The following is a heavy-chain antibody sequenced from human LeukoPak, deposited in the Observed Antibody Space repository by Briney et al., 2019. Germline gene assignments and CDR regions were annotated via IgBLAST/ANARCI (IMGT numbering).Heavy chain of an antibody. Sequence: ASVKVSCKASGYTFTSYGISWVRQAPGQGLEWMGWISAYNGNTNYAQKLQGRVTMTTDTSTSTAYMELMSLRSDDTAVYYCARVRVQVGIVVVKRYFDYWGQGTLVTVSS. CDR2: ISAYNGNT. CDR3: ARVRVQVGIVVVKRYFDY. CDR1: GYTFTSYG. V-gene: IGHV1-18*01. J-gene: IGHJ4*02. D-gene: IGHD3-22*01.